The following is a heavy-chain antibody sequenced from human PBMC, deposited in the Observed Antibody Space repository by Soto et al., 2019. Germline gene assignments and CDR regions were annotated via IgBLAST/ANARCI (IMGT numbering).Heavy chain of an antibody. CDR3: AGERRTYYYYYGMDV. D-gene: IGHD6-25*01. CDR1: GGTFSSYT. V-gene: IGHV1-69*08. CDR2: IIPILGIA. Sequence: QVQLVQSGAEVKKPGSSVKVSCKASGGTFSSYTISWVRQAPGQGLEWMGRIIPILGIANYAQKFQGRVTITADKSTSTASMELSSRRSEDTAVYYCAGERRTYYYYYGMDVWGQGTTVTVSS. J-gene: IGHJ6*02.